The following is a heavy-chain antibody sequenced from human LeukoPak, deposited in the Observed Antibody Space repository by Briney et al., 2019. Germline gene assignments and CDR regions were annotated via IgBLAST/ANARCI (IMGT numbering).Heavy chain of an antibody. J-gene: IGHJ6*02. CDR3: AKAPSITMVRGVISYYYGMDV. V-gene: IGHV3-30*02. CDR2: IRYDGSNK. D-gene: IGHD3-10*01. Sequence: GGSLRLSCAASGFTFSSYGMHWVRQAPGKGLEWVAFIRYDGSNKYYADSVKGRFTISRDNSKNTLYLQMNSLRAEDTAVYYCAKAPSITMVRGVISYYYGMDVWRQGTTVTVSS. CDR1: GFTFSSYG.